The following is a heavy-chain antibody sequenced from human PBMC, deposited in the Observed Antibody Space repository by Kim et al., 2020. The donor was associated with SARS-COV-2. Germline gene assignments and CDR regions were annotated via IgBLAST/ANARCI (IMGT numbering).Heavy chain of an antibody. Sequence: NYGPTFQGHVTISADKSSSTAYLQWSSLKASDTAMYYCARHRGVTTVDYWGQGTLVTVSS. CDR3: ARHRGVTTVDY. V-gene: IGHV5-10-1*01. J-gene: IGHJ4*02. D-gene: IGHD4-17*01.